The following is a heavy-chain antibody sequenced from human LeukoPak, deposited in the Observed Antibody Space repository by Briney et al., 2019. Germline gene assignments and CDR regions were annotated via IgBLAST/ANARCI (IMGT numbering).Heavy chain of an antibody. D-gene: IGHD6-19*01. Sequence: PGGSLRLSCAASGFTFSDNYMSWIRQAPGKGLKWVSYISSSGNTTKNADSVKGRFTITRDNAKNTLYLQMNSLRAEDTAVYYCAKGSSGWYRNWFDPWGQGTLVTVSS. CDR3: AKGSSGWYRNWFDP. V-gene: IGHV3-11*01. CDR2: ISSSGNTT. J-gene: IGHJ5*02. CDR1: GFTFSDNY.